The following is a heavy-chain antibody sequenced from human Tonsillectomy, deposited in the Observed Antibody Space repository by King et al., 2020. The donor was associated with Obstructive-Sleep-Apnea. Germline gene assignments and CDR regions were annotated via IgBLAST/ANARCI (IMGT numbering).Heavy chain of an antibody. Sequence: VQLQESGPGLVKPSETLSLTCTVSGYSISSGYYWGWIRQPPGKGLEWIGSIYHSGSTYYNPSLQSRVTISVDTSKNQFSLKLSSVTAADTAVYYCARGRRDMVRGVMIDYWGQGTLVTVSS. V-gene: IGHV4-38-2*02. J-gene: IGHJ4*02. CDR3: ARGRRDMVRGVMIDY. CDR2: IYHSGST. CDR1: GYSISSGYY. D-gene: IGHD3-10*01.